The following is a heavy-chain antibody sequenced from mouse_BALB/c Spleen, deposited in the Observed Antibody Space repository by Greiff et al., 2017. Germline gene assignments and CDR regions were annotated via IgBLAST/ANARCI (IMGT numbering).Heavy chain of an antibody. CDR3: ARRTLYGSFDY. CDR2: ISYSGST. V-gene: IGHV3-2*02. Sequence: EVQLQESGPGLVKPSQSLSLTCTVTGYSITSDYAWNWIRQFPGNKLEWMGYISYSGSTSYNPSLKSRISITRDTSKNQFFLQLNSVTTEDTATYYCARRTLYGSFDYWGQGTTLTVSS. J-gene: IGHJ2*01. CDR1: GYSITSDYA. D-gene: IGHD2-10*02.